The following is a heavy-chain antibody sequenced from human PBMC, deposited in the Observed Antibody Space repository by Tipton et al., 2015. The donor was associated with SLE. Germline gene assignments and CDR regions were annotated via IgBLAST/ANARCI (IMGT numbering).Heavy chain of an antibody. D-gene: IGHD3-3*01. CDR1: ACSISSSYY. V-gene: IGHV4-38-2*02. Sequence: LSLTCTVSACSISSSYYLGWIRQSPGKGLDWIGRISYTGSTYYNPSLKSRVTISGDTSKNQFFLNLDSLTAADTAVYYCVREHHPRITVFGADCWGQGTLVTVSS. CDR2: ISYTGST. J-gene: IGHJ4*02. CDR3: VREHHPRITVFGADC.